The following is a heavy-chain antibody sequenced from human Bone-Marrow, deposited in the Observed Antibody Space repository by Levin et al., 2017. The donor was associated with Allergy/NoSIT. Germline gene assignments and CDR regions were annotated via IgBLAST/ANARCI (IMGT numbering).Heavy chain of an antibody. Sequence: PGGSLRLSCAASGFTFSSSAMHWVRQAPGKGLQWVSVISRDGNNEYYTESVKGRFTISRDNSKNTLYLQMNNLRPEDTAVYFCAREIVGDVDFWSGYYTGDSWGQGTLVTVSS. V-gene: IGHV3-30*04. CDR1: GFTFSSSA. CDR3: AREIVGDVDFWSGYYTGDS. D-gene: IGHD3-3*01. J-gene: IGHJ5*01. CDR2: ISRDGNNE.